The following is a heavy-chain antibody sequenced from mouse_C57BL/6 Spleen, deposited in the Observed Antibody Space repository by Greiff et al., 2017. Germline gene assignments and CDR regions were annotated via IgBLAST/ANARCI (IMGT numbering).Heavy chain of an antibody. CDR1: GYTFTSYW. CDR3: ARLSTVVSFDY. CDR2: IDPSDSYT. D-gene: IGHD1-1*01. V-gene: IGHV1-50*01. J-gene: IGHJ2*01. Sequence: VQLQQSGAELVKPGASVKLSCKASGYTFTSYWMQWVKQRPGQGLEWIGEIDPSDSYTNYNQKFKGKATLTVDTSSSTAYMQLSSLTSEDSAVYDCARLSTVVSFDYWGQGTTLTVSS.